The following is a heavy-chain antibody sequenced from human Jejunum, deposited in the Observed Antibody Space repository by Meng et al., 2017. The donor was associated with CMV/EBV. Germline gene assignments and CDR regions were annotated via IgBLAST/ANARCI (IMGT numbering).Heavy chain of an antibody. Sequence: EVQLVDSGGXLVKPGGSLRRSCIGSGFTFSSYNMNWVRQAPGKGLQWVSSISSSSRYINYADSVKGRFTISRDNAKNSLYLQMNSLRVEDTAIYYCARDIDHWGQGTLVTVSS. CDR2: ISSSSRYI. CDR1: GFTFSSYN. CDR3: ARDIDH. V-gene: IGHV3-21*01. J-gene: IGHJ5*02.